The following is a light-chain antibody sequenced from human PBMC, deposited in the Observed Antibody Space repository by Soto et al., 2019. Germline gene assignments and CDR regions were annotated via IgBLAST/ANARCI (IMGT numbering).Light chain of an antibody. J-gene: IGLJ1*01. Sequence: QSALTQPPSASGSPGQSVTISCTGTSSDVGGYNFVSWYQHHPGTAPKLMIYEVTKRPSGVPDRFSGSKSGNTASLTVSGLQAEDEADYYCSSYAGSNNYVFGTGTKVTV. V-gene: IGLV2-8*01. CDR3: SSYAGSNNYV. CDR2: EVT. CDR1: SSDVGGYNF.